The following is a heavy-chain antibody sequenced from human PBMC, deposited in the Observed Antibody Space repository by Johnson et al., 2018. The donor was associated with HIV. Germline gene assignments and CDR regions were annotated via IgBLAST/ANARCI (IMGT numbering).Heavy chain of an antibody. Sequence: VQLVESGGGLVQPGGSLRLSCAASGFTFSSYDMHWVRQATGKGLEWVSAIGTAGDTYYPGSVKGRFTISRENAKNSLYLQMNSLRAGDTAVYYCARDVNYYDRSGSYGLHGAFDIWGEGTMVTVSS. CDR2: IGTAGDT. D-gene: IGHD3-22*01. V-gene: IGHV3-13*01. CDR3: ARDVNYYDRSGSYGLHGAFDI. J-gene: IGHJ3*02. CDR1: GFTFSSYD.